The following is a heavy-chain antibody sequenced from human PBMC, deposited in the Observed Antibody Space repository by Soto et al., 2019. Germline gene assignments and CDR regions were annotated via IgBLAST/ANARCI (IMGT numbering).Heavy chain of an antibody. CDR2: ISGSDGGT. V-gene: IGHV3-23*01. CDR1: GFTFSSYG. J-gene: IGHJ6*02. Sequence: GGSLRLSCAASGFTFSSYGMHWVRQAPGKGLEWVAVISGSDGGTYYADSAKDRFTISRDNSKNTLYLQMNNLRAEDTAVYYCANRPRYYHMDVWGQGTTVTVSS. CDR3: ANRPRYYHMDV.